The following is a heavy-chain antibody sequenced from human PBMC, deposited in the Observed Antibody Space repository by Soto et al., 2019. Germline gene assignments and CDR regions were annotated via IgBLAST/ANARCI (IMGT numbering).Heavy chain of an antibody. Sequence: ASETLSLTCTVSGGSINSYYWSWIRQPPGKGLEWIGYIYYSGSTNYNPSLKSRVTISVDTSKNQFSLKLRSVTGADTAVYYCARRYGGNFDYWGQGTLVTAPQ. CDR1: GGSINSYY. J-gene: IGHJ4*02. V-gene: IGHV4-59*01. CDR2: IYYSGST. CDR3: ARRYGGNFDY. D-gene: IGHD1-26*01.